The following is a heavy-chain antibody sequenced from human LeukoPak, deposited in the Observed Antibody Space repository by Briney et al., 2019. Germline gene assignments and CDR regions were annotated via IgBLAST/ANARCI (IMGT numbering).Heavy chain of an antibody. CDR3: AGSYGDYHDRIDY. CDR2: ISKSGSTI. J-gene: IGHJ4*02. Sequence: GWSLRLSCAASGLTFSNFEMNWVRQAPGKGLEWISYISKSGSTIYYADSVKGRFTISRDNAKSSLHLQMNRLRVDDSAVYYCAGSYGDYHDRIDYWSEGTLVTVSS. V-gene: IGHV3-48*03. D-gene: IGHD4-17*01. CDR1: GLTFSNFE.